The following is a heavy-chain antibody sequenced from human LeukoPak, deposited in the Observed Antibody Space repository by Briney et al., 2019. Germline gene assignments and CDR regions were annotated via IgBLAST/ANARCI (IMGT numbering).Heavy chain of an antibody. D-gene: IGHD2-2*01. CDR3: ARDLGGYCSSTSCYWGYFDY. V-gene: IGHV3-30-3*01. CDR2: ISYDGSNK. Sequence: PGGSLRLSCAASGFTFSSSAMHWVRQAPGKGLEWVAVISYDGSNKYYADSVKGRFTISRDNSKNTLYLQMNSLRAEDTAVYYCARDLGGYCSSTSCYWGYFDYWGQGALVTVSS. J-gene: IGHJ4*02. CDR1: GFTFSSSA.